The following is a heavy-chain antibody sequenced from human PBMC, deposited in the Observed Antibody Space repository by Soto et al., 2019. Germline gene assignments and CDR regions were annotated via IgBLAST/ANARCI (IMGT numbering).Heavy chain of an antibody. Sequence: QVQLVQSGAEVKKPGSSVKVSCKASGGTFSSYAISWVRQAPGQGLEWMGGIIPIFGTANYAQKFQGRVTITAAKSTSRAYMELSSLRSEDTGVDYCATGGGQMATAYFDYWVQGPLVTVSS. J-gene: IGHJ4*02. CDR3: ATGGGQMATAYFDY. CDR2: IIPIFGTA. V-gene: IGHV1-69*06. CDR1: GGTFSSYA. D-gene: IGHD5-18*01.